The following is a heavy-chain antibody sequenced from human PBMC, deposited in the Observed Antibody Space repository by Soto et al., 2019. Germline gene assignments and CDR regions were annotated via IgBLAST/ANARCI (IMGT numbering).Heavy chain of an antibody. CDR1: GYTFTSHG. D-gene: IGHD4-17*01. CDR2: ISAYNGNT. Sequence: GASVKVPCKASGYTFTSHGISWVRQAPGQGVEWMGWISAYNGNTNYAQKLQGRVTMTTDTSTSTAYMELRSLRSDDTAVYYCARVWYYGDRSHPPEELGPYYFDYWGQGTLVTVSS. J-gene: IGHJ4*02. V-gene: IGHV1-18*01. CDR3: ARVWYYGDRSHPPEELGPYYFDY.